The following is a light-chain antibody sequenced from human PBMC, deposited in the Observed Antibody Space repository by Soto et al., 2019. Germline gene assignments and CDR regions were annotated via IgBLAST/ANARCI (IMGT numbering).Light chain of an antibody. CDR1: SSNIGSNT. CDR2: RND. Sequence: QLVLTQPPSASGTPGQRVTISCAGSSSNIGSNTVNWDQQIPGTAPKLLIYRNDQRPSGVPDRFSGSKSGSSASLAISGLQSEDEADYYCTAWDDRLKGGVFGGGTKLTVL. J-gene: IGLJ3*02. V-gene: IGLV1-44*01. CDR3: TAWDDRLKGGV.